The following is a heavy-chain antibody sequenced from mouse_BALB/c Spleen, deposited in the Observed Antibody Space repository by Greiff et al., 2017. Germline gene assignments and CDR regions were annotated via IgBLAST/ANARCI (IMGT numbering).Heavy chain of an antibody. Sequence: EVQLQESGPGLVKPSQSLSLTCTVTGYSITSDYAWNWIRQFPGNKLEWMGYISYSGSTSYNPSLKSRISITRDTSKNQFFLQLNSVTTEDTATYYCAREYGNYDFDYWGQGTTLTVSS. CDR1: GYSITSDYA. D-gene: IGHD2-10*02. CDR3: AREYGNYDFDY. V-gene: IGHV3-2*02. J-gene: IGHJ2*01. CDR2: ISYSGST.